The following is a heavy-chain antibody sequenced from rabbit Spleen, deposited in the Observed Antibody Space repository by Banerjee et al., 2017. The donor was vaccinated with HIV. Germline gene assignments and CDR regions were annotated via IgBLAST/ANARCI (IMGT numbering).Heavy chain of an antibody. J-gene: IGHJ4*01. D-gene: IGHD1-1*01. CDR2: IYTGASGGT. V-gene: IGHV1S40*01. Sequence: QSLEESGGDLVKPGASLTLTCTASGFDLSNSYYMCWVRQAPGKGLEWIACIYTGASGGTWYASWAKGRFTISKSSSTTVTLQMTSLTAADTATYFCARNTYHGSDNYGQSKLWGQGTLVTVS. CDR3: ARNTYHGSDNYGQSKL. CDR1: GFDLSNSYY.